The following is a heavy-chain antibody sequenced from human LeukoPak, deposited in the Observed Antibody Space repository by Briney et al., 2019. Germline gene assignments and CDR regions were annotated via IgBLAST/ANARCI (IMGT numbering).Heavy chain of an antibody. CDR2: IRYDGSNK. D-gene: IGHD3-10*01. J-gene: IGHJ4*02. CDR1: GFTFSSYG. CDR3: AKVTYGSGTYGAFDY. V-gene: IGHV3-30*02. Sequence: GGSLRFSCAASGFTFSSYGMHWVRQAPGKGLEWVAFIRYDGSNKYYADSVKGRFTISRDNSKNTLYLQMNSLRAEDTAVYYCAKVTYGSGTYGAFDYWGQGTLVTVSS.